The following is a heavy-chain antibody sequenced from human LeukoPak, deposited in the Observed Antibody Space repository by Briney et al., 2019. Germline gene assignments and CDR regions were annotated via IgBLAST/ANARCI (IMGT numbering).Heavy chain of an antibody. D-gene: IGHD3-22*01. J-gene: IGHJ3*02. CDR2: IYSGGAT. Sequence: GGSLRVSCAASGFTVSSNYMSWVRQAPGKGLEWVSVIYSGGATYYADSVKGRFTISRDKSKNTMYLQMNSLRAEDTAVYYCASPSSGQSFDIWGQGTMVTVCS. CDR3: ASPSSGQSFDI. V-gene: IGHV3-53*01. CDR1: GFTVSSNY.